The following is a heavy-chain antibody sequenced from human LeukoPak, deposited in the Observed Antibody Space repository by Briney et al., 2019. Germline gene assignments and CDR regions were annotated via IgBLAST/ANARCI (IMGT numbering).Heavy chain of an antibody. V-gene: IGHV4-61*01. D-gene: IGHD5-12*01. J-gene: IGHJ4*02. CDR2: IYYSGST. CDR1: GYSISSGYY. Sequence: KPSETLSLTCTVSGYSISSGYYWSWIRQPPGKGLEWIGYIYYSGSTNYNPSLKSRVTISVDTSKNQFSLKLSSVTAADTAVYYCARSDSGYDLPDYWGQGTLVTVSS. CDR3: ARSDSGYDLPDY.